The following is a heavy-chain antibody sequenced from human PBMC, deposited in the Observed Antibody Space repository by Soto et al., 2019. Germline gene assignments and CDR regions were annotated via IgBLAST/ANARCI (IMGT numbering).Heavy chain of an antibody. J-gene: IGHJ6*02. D-gene: IGHD3-16*01. V-gene: IGHV3-23*01. CDR2: ISGSGGST. CDR1: GFTFSSYA. CDR3: AKDADMLRDGDYYYYGMDG. Sequence: GGSLRLSCAASGFTFSSYAMSWVRQAPGKGLEWVSAISGSGGSTYYADSVKGRFTISRDNSKNTLYLQMNSLRAEDTAVYYCAKDADMLRDGDYYYYGMDGWAQGTTVTVSS.